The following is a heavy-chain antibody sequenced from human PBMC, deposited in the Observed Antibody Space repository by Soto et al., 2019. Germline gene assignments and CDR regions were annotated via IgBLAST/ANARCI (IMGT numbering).Heavy chain of an antibody. Sequence: TLSLTCSVSGGFVSSSSYSWGWIRQSPGKGLEWIGTIYSSENTYYNPSLLSRVTISVDTSKNEFSLRLSSVTAADTAVYYCARLNGYCISTNCHGYYGMDVWGQGTKVTVSS. CDR2: IYSSENT. CDR3: ARLNGYCISTNCHGYYGMDV. J-gene: IGHJ6*02. D-gene: IGHD2-2*03. V-gene: IGHV4-39*01. CDR1: GGFVSSSSYS.